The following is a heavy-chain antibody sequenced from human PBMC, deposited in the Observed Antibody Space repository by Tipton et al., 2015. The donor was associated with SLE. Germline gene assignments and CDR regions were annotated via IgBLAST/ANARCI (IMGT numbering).Heavy chain of an antibody. CDR1: GGSISSSSYY. Sequence: TLSLTCIVSGGSISSSSYYWGWIRQPPGKGLEWIGSIYYSGSTYYNPSLKSRVTISVDTSKNQFSLKLSSVTAADTAVYYCAREPSMVGAFDIWSQGPMVTVSS. CDR2: IYYSGST. V-gene: IGHV4-39*07. D-gene: IGHD3-10*01. CDR3: AREPSMVGAFDI. J-gene: IGHJ3*02.